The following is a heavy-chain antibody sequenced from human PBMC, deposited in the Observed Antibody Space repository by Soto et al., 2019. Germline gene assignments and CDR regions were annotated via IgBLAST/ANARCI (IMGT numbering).Heavy chain of an antibody. CDR1: GGSFSGYY. D-gene: IGHD1-26*01. J-gene: IGHJ6*02. CDR3: ARDPAAVVSGYGMDV. CDR2: ISSSSSTI. Sequence: ETLSLTCAVYGGSFSGYYLTWIRQAPGKGLEWVSYISSSSSTIYYADSVKGRFTISRDNAKNSLYLQMNSLRDEDTAVYYCARDPAAVVSGYGMDVWGQGTTVTVSS. V-gene: IGHV3-48*02.